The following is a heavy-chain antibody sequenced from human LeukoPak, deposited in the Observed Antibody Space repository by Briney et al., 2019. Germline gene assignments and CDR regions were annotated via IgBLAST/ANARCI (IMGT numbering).Heavy chain of an antibody. J-gene: IGHJ4*02. CDR3: VRGSASSTYSPFNY. V-gene: IGHV1-2*02. D-gene: IGHD6-13*01. CDR2: INPNSGGT. CDR1: GYIFTGYS. Sequence: ASVKVSCKASGYIFTGYSLHWVRQAPGQGLEWMGWINPNSGGTNYAQIVQGRVNITRDMSISTAYMELSSLRFDDTAVYYCVRGSASSTYSPFNYWGQGTLVSVSS.